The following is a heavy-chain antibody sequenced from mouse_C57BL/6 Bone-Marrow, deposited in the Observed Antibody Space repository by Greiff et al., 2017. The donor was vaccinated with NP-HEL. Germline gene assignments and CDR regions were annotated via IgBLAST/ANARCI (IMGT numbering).Heavy chain of an antibody. J-gene: IGHJ4*01. CDR2: SDPETGGT. CDR1: AKPFTDYE. CDR3: TSNPIMDY. Sequence: QVQLQQSGAELVRPGAQGPWSSKARAKPFTDYEWHGLKRTPLHGLEWIGASDPETGGTAYNQKFKGKAILTADKSSSTAYMELRSLTSEDSAVYYCTSNPIMDYWGQGTSVTVSS. V-gene: IGHV1-15*01.